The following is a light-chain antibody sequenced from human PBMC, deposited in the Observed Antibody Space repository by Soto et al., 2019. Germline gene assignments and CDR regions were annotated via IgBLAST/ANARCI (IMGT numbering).Light chain of an antibody. J-gene: IGKJ3*01. CDR3: QQSYSTPLFT. CDR2: AAS. Sequence: DIQMTQSPSSLSASVVDRVTITCRASQSISSYLNWYQQKPGKAPNLLIYAASTLQSGVPSRFSGSGSGTDFTLTISSLQPEDFATYYCQQSYSTPLFTFGPGTKVDI. V-gene: IGKV1-39*01. CDR1: QSISSY.